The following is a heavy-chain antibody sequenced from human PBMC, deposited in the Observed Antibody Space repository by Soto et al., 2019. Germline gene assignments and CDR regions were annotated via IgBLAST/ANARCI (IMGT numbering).Heavy chain of an antibody. V-gene: IGHV4-30-2*01. CDR3: ARLDDSSGYPFFDY. Sequence: SETLSLTCAVSGGSISSGGYSWSWIRQPPGKGLEWIGYIYHSGRTYYNPSLKSRVTISVDRSKNQFSLKLSSVTAADTAVYYCARLDDSSGYPFFDYWGQGTLVTVSS. D-gene: IGHD3-22*01. CDR1: GGSISSGGYS. CDR2: IYHSGRT. J-gene: IGHJ4*02.